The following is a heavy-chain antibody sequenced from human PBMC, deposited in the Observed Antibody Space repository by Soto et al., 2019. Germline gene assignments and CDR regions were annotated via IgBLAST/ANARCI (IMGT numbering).Heavy chain of an antibody. CDR2: INPSGGST. V-gene: IGHV1-46*01. CDR1: GYTFSTYY. D-gene: IGHD4-4*01. CDR3: ARYDYNGYYFDY. J-gene: IGHJ4*02. Sequence: QVQLVQSGAEVKKPGASVKVSCKASGYTFSTYYMHWVRQAPGQGYEWMGIINPSGGSTTYAQKFQGRXIMXRXRSTTTVYMELSSLKSEDTAVYYCARYDYNGYYFDYWGQGTLVTVSS.